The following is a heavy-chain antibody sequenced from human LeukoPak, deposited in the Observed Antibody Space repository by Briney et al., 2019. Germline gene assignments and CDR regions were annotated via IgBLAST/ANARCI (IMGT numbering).Heavy chain of an antibody. Sequence: GGSLRLSCAASGFTFSSYGMHWVRQAPGKGLEWVAFIRYDGSNKYYADSVKGRFTISRDNSKNTLYLQMNSLRAEDTAVYYCARNRGAAAGTAWFDPWGQGTLVTVSS. V-gene: IGHV3-30*02. D-gene: IGHD6-13*01. CDR2: IRYDGSNK. CDR1: GFTFSSYG. CDR3: ARNRGAAAGTAWFDP. J-gene: IGHJ5*02.